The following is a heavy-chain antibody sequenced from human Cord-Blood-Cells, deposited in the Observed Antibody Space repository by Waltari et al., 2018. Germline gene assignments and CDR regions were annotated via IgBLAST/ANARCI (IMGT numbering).Heavy chain of an antibody. CDR2: INYRGGT. D-gene: IGHD6-13*01. Sequence: QLQLQESGTGLVKPSETLSLTCTVSGGSISSISYYWGWIRQPPGKGLEVIGGINYRGGTHDNPSLNSRVTIAVDTSKNQFSLKLSAVTAADTAVYYCASMYSSSWYWFDPWGQGTLVTVSS. J-gene: IGHJ5*02. V-gene: IGHV4-39*01. CDR3: ASMYSSSWYWFDP. CDR1: GGSISSISYY.